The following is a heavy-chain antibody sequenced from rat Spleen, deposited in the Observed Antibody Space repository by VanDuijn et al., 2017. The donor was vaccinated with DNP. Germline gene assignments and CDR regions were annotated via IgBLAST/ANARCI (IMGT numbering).Heavy chain of an antibody. J-gene: IGHJ2*01. D-gene: IGHD1-12*02. CDR3: ASSDGTYYYYFDY. Sequence: EVQLQESGPGLVKPSQSLSLTCSVTGYSITSNYWGWIRKFPGNKMEWIGHISYSGSTSYNPSLKSRISITRDTSKNQFFLQLNSVTTEDTATYYCASSDGTYYYYFDYWGQGVMVTVSS. CDR2: ISYSGST. V-gene: IGHV3-1*01. CDR1: GYSITSNY.